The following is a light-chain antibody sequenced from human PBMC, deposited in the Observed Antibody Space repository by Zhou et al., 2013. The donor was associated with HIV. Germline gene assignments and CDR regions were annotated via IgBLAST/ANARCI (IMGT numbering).Light chain of an antibody. CDR3: MQSLQYPLT. J-gene: IGKJ4*01. V-gene: IGKV2D-29*02. CDR2: EAS. Sequence: DIVLTQTPLSLSVTPGQPASISCKSSQSLLHSDGKTYLYWYLQKPGQSPQLLIYEASNRFSGVPDRFSGSGSATDFTLKISRVEAEDVGVYYCMQSLQYPLTFDGGTNVEIK. CDR1: QSLLHSDGKTY.